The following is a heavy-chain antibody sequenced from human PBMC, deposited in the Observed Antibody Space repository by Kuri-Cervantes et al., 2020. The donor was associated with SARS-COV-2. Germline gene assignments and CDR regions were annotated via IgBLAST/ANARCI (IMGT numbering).Heavy chain of an antibody. Sequence: GESLKISCAASGFNFSRTDMHWVRQAPGKGLEWVAVISHDGKNKKCIASGKGRFTISRDNSQNTLYLHMKSLRSEDTAMYYCARDLICSTCDTPDYYGMDVWGQGTTVTVSS. CDR2: ISHDGKNK. CDR3: ARDLICSTCDTPDYYGMDV. V-gene: IGHV3-30*03. CDR1: GFNFSRTD. D-gene: IGHD2-15*01. J-gene: IGHJ6*02.